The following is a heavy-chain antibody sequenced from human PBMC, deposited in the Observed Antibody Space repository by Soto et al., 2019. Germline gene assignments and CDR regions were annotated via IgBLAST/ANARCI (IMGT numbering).Heavy chain of an antibody. Sequence: TLSLTCTVSGGSISSGDYYWSWIRQPPGKGLEWIGYIYHSGSTYYNPSLKSRVTISIDTSKNQFSLKLSSVTAADTAVYYCARDGGYCSGGSCYRFDPWGQGTLVTVSS. CDR3: ARDGGYCSGGSCYRFDP. D-gene: IGHD2-15*01. V-gene: IGHV4-30-4*01. J-gene: IGHJ5*02. CDR1: GGSISSGDYY. CDR2: IYHSGST.